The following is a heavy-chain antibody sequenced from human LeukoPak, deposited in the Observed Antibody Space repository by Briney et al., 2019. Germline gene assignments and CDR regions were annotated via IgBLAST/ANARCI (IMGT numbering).Heavy chain of an antibody. J-gene: IGHJ4*02. CDR3: ARDGSGSYGDYLDPFDY. CDR1: GFTVSSNY. V-gene: IGHV3-66*01. CDR2: IYSGGST. Sequence: GGSLRLSCAASGFTVSSNYMSWVRQAPGKGLEWVSVIYSGGSTYYADSVKGRFTISRDNSKNTLYLQMNSLRAEDTAVYYCARDGSGSYGDYLDPFDYWGQGTLVTVSS. D-gene: IGHD4-17*01.